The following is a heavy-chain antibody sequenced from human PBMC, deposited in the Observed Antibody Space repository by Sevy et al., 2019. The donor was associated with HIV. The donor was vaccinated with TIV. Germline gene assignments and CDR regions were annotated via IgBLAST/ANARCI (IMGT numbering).Heavy chain of an antibody. D-gene: IGHD5-18*01. CDR3: VREGVEGYSYSLDQ. V-gene: IGHV3-7*01. J-gene: IGHJ4*02. CDR1: GFTFSVYW. Sequence: GGSLRLSCAASGFTFSVYWMTWVRQAPGKGLEWVATMKEDGSDKDYVDSVKGRFTISRDNAKNSLYLQMNSLRAEDAAVYYCVREGVEGYSYSLDQWGLGTLVTVSS. CDR2: MKEDGSDK.